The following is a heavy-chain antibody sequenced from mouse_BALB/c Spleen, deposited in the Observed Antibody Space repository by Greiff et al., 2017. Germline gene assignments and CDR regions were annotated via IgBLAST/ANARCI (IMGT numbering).Heavy chain of an antibody. Sequence: EVKLQESGPGLVKPSQSLSLTCSVTGYSITSGYYWNWIRQFPGNKLEWMGYISYDGSNNYNPSLKNRISITRDTSKNQFFLKLNSVTTEDTATYYCAREAYGYDGYAMDYWGQGTSVTVSS. J-gene: IGHJ4*01. D-gene: IGHD2-2*01. CDR1: GYSITSGYY. CDR2: ISYDGSN. CDR3: AREAYGYDGYAMDY. V-gene: IGHV3-6*02.